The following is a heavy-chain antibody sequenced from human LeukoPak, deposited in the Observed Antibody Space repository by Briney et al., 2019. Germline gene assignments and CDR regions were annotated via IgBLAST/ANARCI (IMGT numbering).Heavy chain of an antibody. Sequence: ASVKVSCKASGYTFTGTYMHWGLQAPGERGEWMGWTNPNSVGTNYAQKFQGRVTMTRDTSISTAYMELSRLRSDDTAVYYCARELSSEGILAFDIWGQGTMVTVSS. J-gene: IGHJ3*02. V-gene: IGHV1-2*02. CDR1: GYTFTGTY. CDR2: TNPNSVGT. CDR3: ARELSSEGILAFDI. D-gene: IGHD5-18*01.